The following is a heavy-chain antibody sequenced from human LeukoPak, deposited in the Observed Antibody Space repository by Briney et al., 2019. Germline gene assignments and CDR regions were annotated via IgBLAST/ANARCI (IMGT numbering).Heavy chain of an antibody. J-gene: IGHJ5*02. CDR2: VYYTGST. CDR3: ARDSQVYQGEWLDWFDP. V-gene: IGHV4-59*01. CDR1: GASISPYY. D-gene: IGHD3-16*01. Sequence: PSETLSLTCTVSGASISPYYWSWIRQPPGKGLGWIGNVYYTGSTTYNPSLKSRVTISVDTSKNRFSLMVSSLTAADTAVYYCARDSQVYQGEWLDWFDPWGQGTLVIVTS.